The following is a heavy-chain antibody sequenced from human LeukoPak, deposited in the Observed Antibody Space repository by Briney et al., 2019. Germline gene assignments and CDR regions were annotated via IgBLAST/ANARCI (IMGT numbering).Heavy chain of an antibody. CDR2: INSNSGDT. Sequence: ASVTVSCKASGYTFTRYYMHWLRQAPGQGLEWMGWINSNSGDTNYAQKFQGRVTMTRDTSISTAYMELSRLRSDDTAVYYCAREPHYDLLTGYALGYLDLWGRGTLLTVSS. CDR3: AREPHYDLLTGYALGYLDL. J-gene: IGHJ2*01. CDR1: GYTFTRYY. V-gene: IGHV1-2*02. D-gene: IGHD3-9*01.